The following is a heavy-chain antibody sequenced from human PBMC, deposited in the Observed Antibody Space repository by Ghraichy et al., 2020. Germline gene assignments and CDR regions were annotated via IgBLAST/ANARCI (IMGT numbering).Heavy chain of an antibody. Sequence: GGSLRLSCAASGFTFSSYGMHWVRQAPGKGLEWLAVILYDGSNKYYADSVKGRFTISRDNSKNTLYLQMNSLRAEDTAVYYCAKDLSSSSHVVNIYYYYGMDVWGQGTTVTVSS. CDR2: ILYDGSNK. CDR3: AKDLSSSSHVVNIYYYYGMDV. V-gene: IGHV3-30*18. J-gene: IGHJ6*02. D-gene: IGHD6-6*01. CDR1: GFTFSSYG.